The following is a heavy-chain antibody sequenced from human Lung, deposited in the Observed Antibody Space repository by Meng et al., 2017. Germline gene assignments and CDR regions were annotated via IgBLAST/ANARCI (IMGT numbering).Heavy chain of an antibody. D-gene: IGHD3-10*01. CDR1: GFPLSYFG. Sequence: VQLVGSGGGVVQPGKSLSLSCAASGFPLSYFGMHWVRQAPGKGLEWLAIIWFDGSKAYYADSVKGRFTISRDNSKNTVYLQMNSLRGEDTAVYYCTRDQLWFGDFDYWGQGTLVTVSS. CDR2: IWFDGSKA. J-gene: IGHJ4*02. CDR3: TRDQLWFGDFDY. V-gene: IGHV3-33*01.